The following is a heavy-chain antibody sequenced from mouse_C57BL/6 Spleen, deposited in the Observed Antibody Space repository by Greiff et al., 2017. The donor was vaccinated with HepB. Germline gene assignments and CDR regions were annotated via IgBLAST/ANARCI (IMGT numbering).Heavy chain of an antibody. CDR1: GFTFSSYA. Sequence: DVHLVESGGGLVKPGGSLKLSCAASGFTFSSYAMSWVRQTPEKRLEWVATISDGGSYTYYPDNVKGRFTISRDNAKNNLYLQMSHLKSEDTAMYYCSRDDYDGYAMDYWGQGTSVTVSS. CDR3: SRDDYDGYAMDY. V-gene: IGHV5-4*01. D-gene: IGHD2-4*01. J-gene: IGHJ4*01. CDR2: ISDGGSYT.